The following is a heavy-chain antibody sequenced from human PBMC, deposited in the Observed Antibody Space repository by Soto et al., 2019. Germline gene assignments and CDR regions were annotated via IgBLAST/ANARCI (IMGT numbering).Heavy chain of an antibody. CDR2: MNPNSGNT. D-gene: IGHD6-13*01. J-gene: IGHJ6*03. CDR1: GYTFTSYD. Sequence: ASVKVSCKASGYTFTSYDINWVRQATGQGLEWMGWMNPNSGNTGYAQKFQGRVTMTRNTSISTAYMELSSLRSEDTAVYYCATTYSSSWSNYYYYMDVWGKGTTVTVSS. CDR3: ATTYSSSWSNYYYYMDV. V-gene: IGHV1-8*01.